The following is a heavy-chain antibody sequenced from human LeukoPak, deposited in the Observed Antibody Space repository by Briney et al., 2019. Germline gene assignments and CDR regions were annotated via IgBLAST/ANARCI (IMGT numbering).Heavy chain of an antibody. CDR2: ISGSGGST. CDR1: GFTFSSYG. CDR3: ATYSGEYSYGAWGVGYYYMDV. D-gene: IGHD5-18*01. V-gene: IGHV3-23*01. J-gene: IGHJ6*03. Sequence: PGGTLRLSCAASGFTFSSYGMSWVRQAPGKGLEWVSAISGSGGSTYYADSVKGRFTISRDNAKNSLYLQMSSLRAEDTAVYYCATYSGEYSYGAWGVGYYYMDVWGKGTTVTVSS.